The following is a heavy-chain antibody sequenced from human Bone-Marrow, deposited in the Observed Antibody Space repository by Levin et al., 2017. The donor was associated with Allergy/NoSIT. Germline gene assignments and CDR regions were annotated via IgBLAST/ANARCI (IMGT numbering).Heavy chain of an antibody. J-gene: IGHJ3*02. V-gene: IGHV4-59*01. D-gene: IGHD4-17*01. CDR1: GGSISSYY. CDR3: ARDHATSTVTDHDAFDI. Sequence: SETLSLTCTVSGGSISSYYWSWIRQPPGKGLEWIGYIYYSGSTNYNPSLKSRVTISVDTSKNQFSLKLSSVTAADTAVYYCARDHATSTVTDHDAFDIWGQGTMVTVSS. CDR2: IYYSGST.